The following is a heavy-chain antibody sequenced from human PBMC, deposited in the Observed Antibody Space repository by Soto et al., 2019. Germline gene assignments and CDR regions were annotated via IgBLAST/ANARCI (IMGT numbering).Heavy chain of an antibody. CDR1: GGSISSGDYY. V-gene: IGHV4-30-4*01. J-gene: IGHJ4*02. Sequence: SETLSLTCTVSGGSISSGDYYWSWIRQPPGKGLEWIGYIYYSGITYYNPSLKSRVTISVDTSKNQFSLKLSSVTAADTAVYYCARVLPWYFDYWGQGTLVTVYS. CDR3: ARVLPWYFDY. CDR2: IYYSGIT.